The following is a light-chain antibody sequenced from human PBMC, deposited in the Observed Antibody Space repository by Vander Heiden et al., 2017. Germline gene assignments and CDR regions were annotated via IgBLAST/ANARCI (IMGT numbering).Light chain of an antibody. CDR2: DTS. J-gene: IGKJ1*01. CDR1: QGISSY. Sequence: AIRMTQSPSSFSASTGDRVTLTCRASQGISSYLAWYQQKPGKAPKLLIFDTSTLQSGVPSRFSGSGSGTDFTLTISCLQSEDFATYYCQQYYTNPQAFGQGTKVEIK. V-gene: IGKV1-8*01. CDR3: QQYYTNPQA.